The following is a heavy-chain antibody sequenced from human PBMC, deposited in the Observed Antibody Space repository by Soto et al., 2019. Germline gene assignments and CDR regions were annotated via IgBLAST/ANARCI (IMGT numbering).Heavy chain of an antibody. V-gene: IGHV1-46*01. J-gene: IGHJ4*02. Sequence: QVQLVQSGAEVKKPGASVKVSCKASGYTFSSYYIHWVRQAPGQGLEWIGIINPNGGSTNYAQSFKGGLTGTRDTSTATVYMDLSGLTSDDTAMYYCARGLGLGDCWGQGTLVTVSS. D-gene: IGHD3-9*01. CDR1: GYTFSSYY. CDR2: INPNGGST. CDR3: ARGLGLGDC.